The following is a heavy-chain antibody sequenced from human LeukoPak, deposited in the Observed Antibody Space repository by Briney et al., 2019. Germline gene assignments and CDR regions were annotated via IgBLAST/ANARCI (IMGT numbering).Heavy chain of an antibody. CDR1: GYTFTSYA. D-gene: IGHD6-19*01. V-gene: IGHV1-3*01. CDR3: ARAVAGTRNWFDP. J-gene: IGHJ5*02. Sequence: ASVKVSCTASGYTFTSYAMHWVRQAPGQRLEWMGWINAGNGNTKYSQKFQGRVTITRDTSASTAYMELSSLRSEDTAVYYCARAVAGTRNWFDPWGQGTLVIVSS. CDR2: INAGNGNT.